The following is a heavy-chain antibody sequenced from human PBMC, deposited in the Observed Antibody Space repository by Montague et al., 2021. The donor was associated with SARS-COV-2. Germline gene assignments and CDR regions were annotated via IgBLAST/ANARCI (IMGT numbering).Heavy chain of an antibody. D-gene: IGHD2-21*02. CDR1: GFNFPRYC. V-gene: IGHV3-74*01. CDR3: VRDGGDDKHDWRFDL. J-gene: IGHJ2*01. Sequence: SLRLSCAASGFNFPRYCMHWVRQSPGQGLEWVARICDGVRRISYADSVRDRFTVSRDNAKNTLSLLMNNLSVEDTAVYYCVRDGGDDKHDWRFDLWGRGTHVSVSS. CDR2: ICDGVRRI.